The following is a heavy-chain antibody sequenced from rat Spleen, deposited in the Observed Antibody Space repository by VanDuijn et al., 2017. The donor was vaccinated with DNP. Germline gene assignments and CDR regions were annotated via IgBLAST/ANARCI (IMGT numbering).Heavy chain of an antibody. J-gene: IGHJ1*01. CDR3: ARRGYKNSWFFDF. V-gene: IGHV5-7*01. CDR1: GFTFSDYY. Sequence: EVQLVESGENLVRPGGSLKLSCVVSGFTFSDYYMAWVRQAPKEGLECVSTISYDGNRIYYRDSVKGRFTISRDNAKSTLYLQMDTLRSEDTATYFCARRGYKNSWFFDFWGPGTMVTVSS. D-gene: IGHD1-4*01. CDR2: ISYDGNRI.